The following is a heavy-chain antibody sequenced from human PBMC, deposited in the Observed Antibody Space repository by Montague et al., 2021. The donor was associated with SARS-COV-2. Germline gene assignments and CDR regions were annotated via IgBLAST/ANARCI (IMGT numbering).Heavy chain of an antibody. V-gene: IGHV4-34*01. J-gene: IGHJ4*02. Sequence: SETLSLTCAVYGGSFSNKYWTWIRQHPGKGLEWIGEINHTGSTNYKPSLKRRVTISIDTSKNQFSLKVSSVTAADTAVYYCARGLMSGSYYLGLDYWGQGTLVTVSS. CDR1: GGSFSNKY. CDR3: ARGLMSGSYYLGLDY. D-gene: IGHD1-26*01. CDR2: INHTGST.